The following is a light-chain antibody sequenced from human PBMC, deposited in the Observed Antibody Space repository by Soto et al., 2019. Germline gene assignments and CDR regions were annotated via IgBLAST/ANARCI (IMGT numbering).Light chain of an antibody. CDR2: DGT. J-gene: IGLJ2*01. CDR1: SNDFVTYYF. V-gene: IGLV2-23*01. CDR3: CSYATYNMI. Sequence: QSALTQPASVAGSPGQSITISCTSTSNDFVTYYFVSWYQQHPDKAPKLIIYDGTERPSGVSNRFSGSKSGNTASLTISGLQAEDEAHYYCCSYATYNMILGGGTKLTVL.